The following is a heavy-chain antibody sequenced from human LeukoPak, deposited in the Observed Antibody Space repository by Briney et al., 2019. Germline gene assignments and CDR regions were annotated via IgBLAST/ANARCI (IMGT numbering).Heavy chain of an antibody. CDR1: CGSNSSLSYY. D-gene: IGHD2-15*01. CDR2: VWYSGSA. J-gene: IGHJ4*02. CDR3: ARILYDLGDHSIDY. V-gene: IGHV4-39*01. Sequence: PSETLSLTCTVSCGSNSSLSYYWGWIRQPPGKGLEWIGYVWYSGSAFYSTYLESRLTISVDTSNSQFSLNWRSVAAADTAVYFCARILYDLGDHSIDYWGRGIRVTVSP.